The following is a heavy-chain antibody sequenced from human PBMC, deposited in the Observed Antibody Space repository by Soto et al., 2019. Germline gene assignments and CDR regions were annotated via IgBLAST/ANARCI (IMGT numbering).Heavy chain of an antibody. D-gene: IGHD6-19*01. CDR2: ISSSGSTI. Sequence: GGSLRLSCAASGFTFSDYYMSWIRQAPGKGLEWVSYISSSGSTIYYADSVKGRFTISRDNAKNSLHLQMNSLRAEDTAVYYCARGLTGYSSGWYYSLGYDYWGQGTLVTVSS. J-gene: IGHJ4*02. CDR3: ARGLTGYSSGWYYSLGYDY. CDR1: GFTFSDYY. V-gene: IGHV3-11*01.